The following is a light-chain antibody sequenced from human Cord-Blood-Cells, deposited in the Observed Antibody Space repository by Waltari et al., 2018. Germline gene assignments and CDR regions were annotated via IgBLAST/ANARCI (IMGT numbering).Light chain of an antibody. CDR1: QSVSSSY. CDR3: QQYGSSMYT. CDR2: GAS. Sequence: EIVLTQSPGTLSLSPGERATLSCRASQSVSSSYLAWYQQKPGQAPRLLIYGASSWATGIPDRFSGSGSGTDFTLTISRLDPEDFAVYYCQQYGSSMYTFGHGTKLEIK. J-gene: IGKJ2*01. V-gene: IGKV3-20*01.